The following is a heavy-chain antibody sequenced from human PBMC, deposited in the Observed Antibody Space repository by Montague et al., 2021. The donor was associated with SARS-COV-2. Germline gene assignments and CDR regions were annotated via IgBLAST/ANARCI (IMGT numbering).Heavy chain of an antibody. CDR3: AHSPSYYDLLTGYYTGPFDY. CDR2: IYWYDDK. CDR1: GFSLSTSKVG. J-gene: IGHJ4*02. Sequence: PALVKPTQTLTLTCTFSGFSLSTSKVGVGWIRQPPGKALEWLALIYWYDDKRYSPSLKSGLTITKDTSKNQVVLTMTNMGPVDTATYYCAHSPSYYDLLTGYYTGPFDYWGQGTLVTVSS. V-gene: IGHV2-5*01. D-gene: IGHD3-9*01.